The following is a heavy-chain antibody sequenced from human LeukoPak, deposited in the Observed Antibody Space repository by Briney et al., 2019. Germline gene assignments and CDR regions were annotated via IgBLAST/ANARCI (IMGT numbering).Heavy chain of an antibody. V-gene: IGHV3-30*18. J-gene: IGHJ4*02. Sequence: GRSLRLSCAASGFTFSTYGMHWVRQAPGKGLEWVAVISYDGSNKYYTDSVKGRFTISRDNSKNTLYLQTNSLRAEDTAVYYCAKASNGGSYYGVIIDYWGQGTLVTVSS. CDR3: AKASNGGSYYGVIIDY. D-gene: IGHD1-26*01. CDR1: GFTFSTYG. CDR2: ISYDGSNK.